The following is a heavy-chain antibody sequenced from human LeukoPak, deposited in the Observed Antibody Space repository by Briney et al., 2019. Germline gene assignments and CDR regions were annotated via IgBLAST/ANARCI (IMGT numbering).Heavy chain of an antibody. Sequence: VASVKVSCKASGYTFTSYDVNWVRQASGQGLEWMGWLNPNSGNTGYAQKFQGRVTMTRDTSIRTAYMELSSLTSEDTAVYYCARAPTWGGMVTYHYMDVWGKGTTVTISS. V-gene: IGHV1-8*01. CDR1: GYTFTSYD. CDR2: LNPNSGNT. J-gene: IGHJ6*03. D-gene: IGHD3-16*01. CDR3: ARAPTWGGMVTYHYMDV.